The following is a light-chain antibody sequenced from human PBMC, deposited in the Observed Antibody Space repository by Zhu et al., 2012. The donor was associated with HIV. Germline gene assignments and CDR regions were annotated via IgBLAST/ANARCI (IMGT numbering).Light chain of an antibody. V-gene: IGKV3-15*01. CDR3: QQYNNWPYT. CDR1: QSVSSD. J-gene: IGKJ2*01. Sequence: DIVLTQSPDTLSLSPGERATLSCRAGQSVSSDLAWYQQKPGQAPRLLIYGASTRATGIPARFSGSGSGTEFTLTISSLQSEDFAIYYCQQYNNWPYTFGQGTKLEIK. CDR2: GAS.